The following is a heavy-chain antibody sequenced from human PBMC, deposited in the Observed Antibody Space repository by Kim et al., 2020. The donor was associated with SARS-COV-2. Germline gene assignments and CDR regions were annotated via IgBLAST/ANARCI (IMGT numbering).Heavy chain of an antibody. CDR3: AKRAVGAAAATTFDY. V-gene: IGHV3-23*01. CDR1: GFTFSNFA. CDR2: ISGYDDST. J-gene: IGHJ4*02. Sequence: GGSLRLSCAASGFTFSNFAMSWVRQAPGKGLEWVSGISGYDDSTYSADSVAGRFTISRDNSKNTLYLQMNSLRAEDTAVYYCAKRAVGAAAATTFDYWGQGTLVTVSS. D-gene: IGHD1-26*01.